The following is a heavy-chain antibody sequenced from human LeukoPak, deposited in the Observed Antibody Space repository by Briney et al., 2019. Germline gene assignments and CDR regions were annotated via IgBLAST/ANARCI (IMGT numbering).Heavy chain of an antibody. Sequence: GGSLRLSCAASGFTIATSGMHWVRQAPGKGLEWVAVIWSDGSNRYYADSVKGRFTVSRDNSHNTVYLQMNDLRPEDTAVYYCAKDAQRGFDYSNSLEKWGQGTLVTVSS. J-gene: IGHJ4*02. CDR2: IWSDGSNR. CDR1: GFTIATSG. D-gene: IGHD4-11*01. V-gene: IGHV3-33*06. CDR3: AKDAQRGFDYSNSLEK.